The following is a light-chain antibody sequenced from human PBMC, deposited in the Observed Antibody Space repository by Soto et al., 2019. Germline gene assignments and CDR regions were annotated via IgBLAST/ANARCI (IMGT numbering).Light chain of an antibody. V-gene: IGLV2-23*01. CDR3: CSYAGSSSFDVV. CDR2: DGS. Sequence: QSALTQPASVSGSPGQSITISCTGTSSDVGSYNHVSWYQQHPGKAPKLMIYDGSKRPSGVSNRFSGSKSANTASLTISGLQAEDEDDYYCCSYAGSSSFDVVFGGGTKLTVL. CDR1: SSDVGSYNH. J-gene: IGLJ2*01.